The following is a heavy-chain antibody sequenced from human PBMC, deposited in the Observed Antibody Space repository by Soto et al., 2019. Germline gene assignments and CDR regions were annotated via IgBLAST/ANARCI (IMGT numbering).Heavy chain of an antibody. D-gene: IGHD3-9*01. J-gene: IGHJ6*01. V-gene: IGHV5-51*01. CDR1: GYSFTNYW. CDR3: ARGLLDILIGYRMDV. Sequence: PGESLKISCKGSGYSFTNYWIAWVRQMPGKGLEWVGIIYPGDSDTRYSPSFQGQVTISADKSISTAYLQWSSLKASDTAMYYFARGLLDILIGYRMDVWGQGTTVTVSS. CDR2: IYPGDSDT.